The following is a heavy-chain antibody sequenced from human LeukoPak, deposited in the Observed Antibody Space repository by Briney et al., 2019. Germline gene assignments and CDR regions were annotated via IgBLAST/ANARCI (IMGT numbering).Heavy chain of an antibody. CDR3: ARVGSYSSGFDY. J-gene: IGHJ4*02. Sequence: PGGSLRLSCAASGFTFSSYEMNWVRQAPGKGLEWVSYISSSGSTIYYADSVKGRFTISRDNAKNSLYLQMNSLRAEDTAVYYCARVGSYSSGFDYWGQGTLVTVSS. CDR1: GFTFSSYE. V-gene: IGHV3-48*03. D-gene: IGHD3-16*01. CDR2: ISSSGSTI.